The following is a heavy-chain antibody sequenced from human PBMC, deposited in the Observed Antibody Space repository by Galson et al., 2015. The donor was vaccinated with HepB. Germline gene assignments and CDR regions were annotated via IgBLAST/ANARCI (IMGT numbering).Heavy chain of an antibody. CDR1: GFTFDDYA. V-gene: IGHV3-9*01. Sequence: SLRLSCAASGFTFDDYAMQWIRQAPGKGLEWVSGISWNSGSIGYADSVKGRFTISRDNAKNSLYLHMTNLRPEDTAFYYCTKGGYKYDSDSYVYLHMWGQGTLVIVSS. J-gene: IGHJ4*02. CDR2: ISWNSGSI. CDR3: TKGGYKYDSDSYVYLHM. D-gene: IGHD5-24*01.